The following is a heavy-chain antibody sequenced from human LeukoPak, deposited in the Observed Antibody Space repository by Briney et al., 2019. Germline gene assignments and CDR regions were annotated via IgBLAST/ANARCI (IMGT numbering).Heavy chain of an antibody. Sequence: GGSLRLSCAASGVTFSSYAMHWVRQAPGKGLEWVAVISYDGSNKYYADSVKGRFTISRDFSKNTLYLQMNILRAEDTAVYYCARSGRYCSSTSCYTKLYDAFDIWGQGTMVTVSS. D-gene: IGHD2-2*02. J-gene: IGHJ3*02. CDR2: ISYDGSNK. CDR3: ARSGRYCSSTSCYTKLYDAFDI. V-gene: IGHV3-30*04. CDR1: GVTFSSYA.